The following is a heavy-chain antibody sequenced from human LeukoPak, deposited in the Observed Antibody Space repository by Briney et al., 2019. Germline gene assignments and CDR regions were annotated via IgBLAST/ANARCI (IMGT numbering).Heavy chain of an antibody. CDR2: ISESGRST. V-gene: IGHV3-23*01. D-gene: IGHD3-10*01. J-gene: IGHJ4*02. Sequence: QTGGSLRLSCVASGFSFGSYAMSWVRQAPGKGLEWVSGISESGRSTDDADSVKGRFIISRGNFKNTLYLQMDSLRAEDTAVYYCAMSRSGSYSKAYFDSWGQGTLVTVSS. CDR3: AMSRSGSYSKAYFDS. CDR1: GFSFGSYA.